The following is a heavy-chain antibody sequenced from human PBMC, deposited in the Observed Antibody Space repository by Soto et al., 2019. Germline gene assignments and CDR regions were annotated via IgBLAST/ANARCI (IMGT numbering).Heavy chain of an antibody. Sequence: QLQLQESGSGLVKPSQTLSLTCAVSGGSISSGGYSWSWIRQPPGKGLEGIGYIYHSGSTYYNPSLKSRVTISVDRSKKQFSLKLSSVTSADTAVYYCARGGVDYYDSSGYYFSPYYFDYWGQGTLVTVSS. D-gene: IGHD3-22*01. V-gene: IGHV4-30-2*01. CDR2: IYHSGST. J-gene: IGHJ4*02. CDR1: GGSISSGGYS. CDR3: ARGGVDYYDSSGYYFSPYYFDY.